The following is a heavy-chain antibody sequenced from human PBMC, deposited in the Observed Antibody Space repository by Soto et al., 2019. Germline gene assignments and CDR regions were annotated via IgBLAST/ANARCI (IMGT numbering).Heavy chain of an antibody. D-gene: IGHD1-7*01. J-gene: IGHJ4*02. V-gene: IGHV3-30*18. CDR2: ITYDGSFQ. CDR3: AKDRVGGTFYTPLGF. Sequence: GGSLRLSCQGSGFNFDNYGMHWVRQAPGKGLEWVAVITYDGSFQYYADSVKGRFTISRDNSKNTLFLHLNTLKPEDTAVYHCAKDRVGGTFYTPLGFWGQGTLVTVSS. CDR1: GFNFDNYG.